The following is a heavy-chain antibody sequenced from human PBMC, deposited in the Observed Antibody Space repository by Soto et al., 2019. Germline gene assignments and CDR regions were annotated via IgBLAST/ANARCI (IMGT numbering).Heavy chain of an antibody. J-gene: IGHJ4*02. CDR2: IYYSGST. Sequence: QVQLQESGPGLVKPSQTLSLTCTVSGGSISGSGYYWSWIRQHPGKGLEWIGYIYYSGSTYYNPSLKSRVTISVDTSKNQFSLKLSSVTAADTAVYYCARGGQGWTYYPFDYWGQGTLVTVSS. CDR1: GGSISGSGYY. CDR3: ARGGQGWTYYPFDY. D-gene: IGHD3-10*01. V-gene: IGHV4-31*03.